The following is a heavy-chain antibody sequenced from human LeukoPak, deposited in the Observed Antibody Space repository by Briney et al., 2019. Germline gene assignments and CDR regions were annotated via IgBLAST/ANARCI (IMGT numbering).Heavy chain of an antibody. CDR1: GXTFRDYA. Sequence: GGSLRLSCVASGXTFRDYAMTWVRQAPGKGLEWVSGVSGRGDITKHADSVKGRFTISRDNSKNTLFLQMNSLRAEDTATYYCVKGGWFGQSSSDVFGMWGQGTMVTVSS. CDR3: VKGGWFGQSSSDVFGM. D-gene: IGHD3-10*01. CDR2: VSGRGDIT. J-gene: IGHJ3*02. V-gene: IGHV3-23*01.